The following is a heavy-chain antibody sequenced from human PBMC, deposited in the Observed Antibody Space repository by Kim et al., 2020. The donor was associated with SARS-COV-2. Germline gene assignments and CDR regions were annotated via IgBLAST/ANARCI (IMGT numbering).Heavy chain of an antibody. J-gene: IGHJ4*02. V-gene: IGHV3-21*01. CDR1: EFTFSTYA. CDR2: IGSTGTDI. Sequence: GGSLRLSCAASEFTFSTYAMNWVRQAPGKGLEWVSSIGSTGTDIYHADSVKGRFTISRDNAKDSLYLQMNSLRAEDTAVYYCARESVRAKTKAIDYWGQG. D-gene: IGHD4-17*01. CDR3: ARESVRAKTKAIDY.